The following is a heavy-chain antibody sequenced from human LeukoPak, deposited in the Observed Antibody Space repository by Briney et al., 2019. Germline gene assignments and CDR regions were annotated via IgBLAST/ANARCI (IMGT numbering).Heavy chain of an antibody. CDR3: ARGPGADGWDLVRGVITVGTLDY. J-gene: IGHJ4*02. V-gene: IGHV4-59*01. Sequence: SETLSLTCTVSGGSISSYYWSWIRQPPGKGLEWIGYIYYSGSTNYNPSLKSRVTISEDTSKNQFSLKLSSVTAADTAVYYCARGPGADGWDLVRGVITVGTLDYWGQGTLVTVSS. D-gene: IGHD3-10*01. CDR1: GGSISSYY. CDR2: IYYSGST.